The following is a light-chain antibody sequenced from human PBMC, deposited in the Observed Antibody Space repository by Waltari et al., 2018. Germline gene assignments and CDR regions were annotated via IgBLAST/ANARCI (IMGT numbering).Light chain of an antibody. Sequence: QSALTQPASVSGSPGQSITISCTGTSSDVGGYNYVSWYQQHPGKVPKLMIYEVTNRPSGVSDRFSGSKSGNTASLTSSGLQAEDEADYYCSSYRSSTTLKYGFGTGTKVTVL. CDR1: SSDVGGYNY. J-gene: IGLJ1*01. V-gene: IGLV2-14*01. CDR2: EVT. CDR3: SSYRSSTTLKYG.